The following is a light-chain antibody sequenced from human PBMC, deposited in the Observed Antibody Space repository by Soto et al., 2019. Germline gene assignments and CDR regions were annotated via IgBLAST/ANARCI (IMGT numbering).Light chain of an antibody. CDR3: QQYNDWPPWT. Sequence: EIVMTQSPATLSVSPGERATLSCRASQSVRSNLAWYQQKPGQAPRLLIHGASTRATGIPARFSGSGSGTEFTLTISSLQSEDFAVYYGQQYNDWPPWTFGQGTKVEIK. J-gene: IGKJ1*01. V-gene: IGKV3D-15*01. CDR1: QSVRSN. CDR2: GAS.